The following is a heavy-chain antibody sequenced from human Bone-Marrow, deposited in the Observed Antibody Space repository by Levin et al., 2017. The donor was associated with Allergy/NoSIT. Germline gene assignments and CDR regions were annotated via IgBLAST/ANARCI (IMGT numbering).Heavy chain of an antibody. CDR3: ARSGAYSIKYNWFDP. D-gene: IGHD4-11*01. CDR1: GGSFSGYY. CDR2: INHSGST. J-gene: IGHJ5*02. V-gene: IGHV4-34*01. Sequence: SETLSLTCAVYGGSFSGYYWSWIRQPPGKGLEWIGEINHSGSTNYNPSLKSRVTISVDTSKNQFSLKLSSVTAADTAVYYCARSGAYSIKYNWFDPWGQGTLVTVSS.